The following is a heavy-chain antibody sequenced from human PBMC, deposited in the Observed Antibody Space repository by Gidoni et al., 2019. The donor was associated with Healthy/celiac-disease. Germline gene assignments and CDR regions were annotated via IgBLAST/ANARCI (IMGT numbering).Heavy chain of an antibody. CDR1: GFTFSSYG. CDR3: AKSNLHGGRYYYYGMDV. Sequence: QVQLVESGGGVVQPGRSLRLSCAAPGFTFSSYGMHWVRQAPGKGLEWVAVISYDGSNKYYADSVKGRFTISRDNSKNTLYLQMNSLRAEDTAVYYCAKSNLHGGRYYYYGMDVWGKGTTVTVSS. J-gene: IGHJ6*04. CDR2: ISYDGSNK. V-gene: IGHV3-30*18.